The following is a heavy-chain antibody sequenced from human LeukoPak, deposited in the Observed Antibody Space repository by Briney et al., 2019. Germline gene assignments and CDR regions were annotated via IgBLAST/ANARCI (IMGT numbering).Heavy chain of an antibody. V-gene: IGHV4-34*01. Sequence: SETLSLTCAVYGGSFSGYYWSWIRQPPGKGLEWIGEINHSGSTSYNPSLKSRVTISVDTSKNQFSLKLSSVTAADTAVYYCARKEVGSTTRDYWGQGTLVTVSS. D-gene: IGHD1-26*01. CDR3: ARKEVGSTTRDY. CDR2: INHSGST. J-gene: IGHJ4*02. CDR1: GGSFSGYY.